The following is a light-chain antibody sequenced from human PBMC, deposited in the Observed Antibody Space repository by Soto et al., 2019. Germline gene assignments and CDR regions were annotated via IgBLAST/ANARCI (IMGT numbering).Light chain of an antibody. CDR2: DAS. Sequence: EIVLTQSPATLSLSPGERATLSCRASQSVSSYLAWYQQKPGQAPRLLIYDASNRATGIPARFSGSGSGTAFTLTISSLEPGDSGVYYRQQRSNWHLEFGEGTKVEIK. CDR3: QQRSNWHLE. J-gene: IGKJ1*01. V-gene: IGKV3-11*01. CDR1: QSVSSY.